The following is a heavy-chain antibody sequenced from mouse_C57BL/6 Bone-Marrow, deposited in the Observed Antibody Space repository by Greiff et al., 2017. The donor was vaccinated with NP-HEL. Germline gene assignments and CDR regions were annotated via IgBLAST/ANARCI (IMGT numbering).Heavy chain of an antibody. Sequence: VQLQQSGPELVKPGASVKLPCKASGYTFTDYNMDWVKQSHGKSLEWIGDINPNNGGTIYNQKFKGKATLTVDKSSSTAYMDLRSLTSEDTAVYYCARRAQATWFAYWGQGTLVTVSA. V-gene: IGHV1-18*01. D-gene: IGHD3-2*02. CDR3: ARRAQATWFAY. J-gene: IGHJ3*01. CDR1: GYTFTDYN. CDR2: INPNNGGT.